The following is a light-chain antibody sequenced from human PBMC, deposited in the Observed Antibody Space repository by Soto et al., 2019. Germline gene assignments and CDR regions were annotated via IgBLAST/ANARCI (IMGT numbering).Light chain of an antibody. J-gene: IGLJ1*01. CDR3: GSYAGSSTYV. V-gene: IGLV2-23*02. CDR2: EVS. Sequence: QSALTQPASVSGSPGQSITISCTGTSTDVGSYNLVSWYQQHPGKAPKLMIFEVSKRPAGVSNRLSGSKSGNTASLTISGLQAEDDADVYCGSYAGSSTYVFATGTKLAVL. CDR1: STDVGSYNL.